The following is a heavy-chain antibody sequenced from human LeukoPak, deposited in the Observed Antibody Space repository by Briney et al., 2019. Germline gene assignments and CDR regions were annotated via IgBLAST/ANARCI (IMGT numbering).Heavy chain of an antibody. V-gene: IGHV3-48*04. D-gene: IGHD3-3*01. Sequence: GGSLRLSCAASGFTFSSYSMNWVRQAPGKGLEWVSYISSSSSTIYYADSVKGRFTISRDNAKNSLYLQMNSLRAEDTAVYYCARDGGTIFGVVTPSFDYWGQGTLVTVSS. CDR2: ISSSSSTI. CDR1: GFTFSSYS. J-gene: IGHJ4*02. CDR3: ARDGGTIFGVVTPSFDY.